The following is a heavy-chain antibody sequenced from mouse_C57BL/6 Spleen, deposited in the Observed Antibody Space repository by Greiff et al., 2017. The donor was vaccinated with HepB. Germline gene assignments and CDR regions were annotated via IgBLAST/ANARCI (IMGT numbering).Heavy chain of an antibody. V-gene: IGHV1-19*01. Sequence: VQLQQSGPVLVKPGASVKMSCKASGYTFTDYYMNWVKQSHGKSLEWIGVINPYNGGTSYNQKFKGKATLTVDKSSSTAYMELNSLTSEDSAVYYCARGGYGPCAYWGQGTLVTVSA. CDR2: INPYNGGT. D-gene: IGHD1-2*01. CDR3: ARGGYGPCAY. J-gene: IGHJ3*01. CDR1: GYTFTDYY.